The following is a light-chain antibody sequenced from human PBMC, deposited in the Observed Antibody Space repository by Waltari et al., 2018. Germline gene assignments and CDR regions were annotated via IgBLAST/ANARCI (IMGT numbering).Light chain of an antibody. J-gene: IGKJ4*01. CDR3: QQTTSFPLT. CDR2: TGS. CDR1: QDIATW. V-gene: IGKV1-12*01. Sequence: DIQMTQSPSSVSASVGDRVTITCRASQDIATWLGWCQQKIGKAPKLLIYTGSSLQSGVPPRFSGSGSGTDFTLTISRLQPEDSATYYCQQTTSFPLTFGGGTKVEIK.